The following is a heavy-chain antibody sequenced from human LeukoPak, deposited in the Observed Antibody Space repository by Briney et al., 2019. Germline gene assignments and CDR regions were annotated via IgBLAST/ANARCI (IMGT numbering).Heavy chain of an antibody. CDR2: INHSGST. V-gene: IGHV4-34*01. CDR1: GGSFSGYY. J-gene: IGHJ6*03. Sequence: SETLSLTCAAYGGSFSGYYWSWIRQPPGKGLEWIGEINHSGSTNYNPSLKSRVTISVDTSKNQFSLKLTSVTAADTAVYYCARADWLGSYYYMDVWGKGTTVTVSS. D-gene: IGHD3-9*01. CDR3: ARADWLGSYYYMDV.